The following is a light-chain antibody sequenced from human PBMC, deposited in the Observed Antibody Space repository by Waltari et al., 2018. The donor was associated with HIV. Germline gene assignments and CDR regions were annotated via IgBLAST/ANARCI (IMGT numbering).Light chain of an antibody. CDR2: ATS. J-gene: IGKJ3*01. CDR1: QSLSRY. Sequence: DIQMAQPPSSLSASVRHTVTITCRARQSLSRYLNGYRQRPGKARNLLIYATSSLQSGVPSRFGGSGSGTDFTLTITSLQHEDFATYYCQQSYSTPFAFGPGTKVDV. V-gene: IGKV1-39*01. CDR3: QQSYSTPFA.